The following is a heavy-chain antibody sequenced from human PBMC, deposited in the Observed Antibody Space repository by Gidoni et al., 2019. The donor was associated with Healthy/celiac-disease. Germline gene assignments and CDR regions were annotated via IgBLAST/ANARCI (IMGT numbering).Heavy chain of an antibody. D-gene: IGHD6-13*01. V-gene: IGHV2-70*01. J-gene: IGHJ3*02. Sequence: QVTLRESGPALVKPTQTLTLTCTSSGFSLSTSGMCVSWIRQPPGKALEWLALIDWDDDKYYSTSLKTRLTISKDTSKNQVVLTMTNMDPVDTATYYCARIDGAAAGKLGAFDIWGQGTMVTVSS. CDR2: IDWDDDK. CDR1: GFSLSTSGMC. CDR3: ARIDGAAAGKLGAFDI.